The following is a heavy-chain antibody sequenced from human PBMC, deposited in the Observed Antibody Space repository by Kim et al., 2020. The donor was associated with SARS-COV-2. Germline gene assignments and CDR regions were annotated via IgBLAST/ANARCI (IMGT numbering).Heavy chain of an antibody. J-gene: IGHJ6*03. Sequence: GGSLRLSCAASGFTFSSYSMNWVRQAPGKGLEWVSYISSSSSTIYYADSVKGRFTISRDNAKNSLYLQMNSLRDEDTAVYYCARDSPMVQGEDGYYYYYYYMDVWGKGTTVTVSS. CDR2: ISSSSSTI. V-gene: IGHV3-48*02. CDR3: ARDSPMVQGEDGYYYYYYYMDV. D-gene: IGHD3-10*01. CDR1: GFTFSSYS.